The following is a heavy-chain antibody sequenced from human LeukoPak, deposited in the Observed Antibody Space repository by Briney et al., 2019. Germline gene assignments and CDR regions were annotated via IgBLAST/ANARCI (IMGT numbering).Heavy chain of an antibody. CDR2: ISWDGGST. D-gene: IGHD5-24*01. Sequence: PGGSLRLSCAASGFTFDDYTMHWVRQAPGKGLEGVSLISWDGGSTYYADSVKGRFTISRDNSKNSLYLQMNSLRTEDTALYYCAKDRGRWLQFDAFDIWGQGTMVTVSS. CDR3: AKDRGRWLQFDAFDI. V-gene: IGHV3-43*01. CDR1: GFTFDDYT. J-gene: IGHJ3*02.